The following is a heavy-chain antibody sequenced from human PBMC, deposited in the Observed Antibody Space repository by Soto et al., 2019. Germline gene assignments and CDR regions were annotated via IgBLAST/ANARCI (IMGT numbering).Heavy chain of an antibody. CDR1: GFTFSSYS. D-gene: IGHD1-1*01. Sequence: EVQLVGSGGGLVQPGGSLRLSCAASGFTFSSYSMNWVRQAPGKGLEWVSYINSSSSTIYYADSVNGRFTISRDNAKNSQYLQMNSLRAEDTAVYYCARDGTTVFDYWGQGTLVTVSS. V-gene: IGHV3-48*01. J-gene: IGHJ4*02. CDR2: INSSSSTI. CDR3: ARDGTTVFDY.